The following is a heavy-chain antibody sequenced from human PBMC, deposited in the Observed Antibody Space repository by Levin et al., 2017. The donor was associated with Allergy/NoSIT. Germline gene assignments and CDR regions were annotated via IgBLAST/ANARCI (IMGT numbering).Heavy chain of an antibody. Sequence: ASVKVSCKASGYTFTSYAMNWVRQAPGQGLEWMGWINTNTGNPTYAQGFTGRFVFSLDTSVSTAYLQISSLKAEATAVYYCARTYCSGGSCYSRSFDYWGQGTLVTVSS. CDR2: INTNTGNP. CDR1: GYTFTSYA. CDR3: ARTYCSGGSCYSRSFDY. V-gene: IGHV7-4-1*02. D-gene: IGHD2-15*01. J-gene: IGHJ4*02.